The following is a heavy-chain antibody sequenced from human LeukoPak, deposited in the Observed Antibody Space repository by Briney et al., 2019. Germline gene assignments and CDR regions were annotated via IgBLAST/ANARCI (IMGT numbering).Heavy chain of an antibody. Sequence: SETLSLTCTVSGGSLSSYYWSWIRQPPGKGLEWMGRIYTSGSTNYNPYLKSRVTMSVDTSKSQFSLKLSSVTAADTAVYYCARGGQRLPDWYFDLWGRGTLVTVSS. CDR1: GGSLSSYY. CDR3: ARGGQRLPDWYFDL. CDR2: IYTSGST. D-gene: IGHD6-19*01. V-gene: IGHV4-4*07. J-gene: IGHJ2*01.